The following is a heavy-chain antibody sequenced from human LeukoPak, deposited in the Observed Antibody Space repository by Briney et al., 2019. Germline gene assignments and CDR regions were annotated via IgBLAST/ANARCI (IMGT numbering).Heavy chain of an antibody. J-gene: IGHJ5*01. CDR1: GGSISSYY. Sequence: SETLSLTCTVSGGSISSYYWSWIRQPPGKGLKWIGYIYYSGSTNYNPSLKSRVTMSLDASKNQFSLKLSSVTAADTAVYYCARERVGSTTFDFWGQGTLVTVSS. CDR3: ARERVGSTTFDF. V-gene: IGHV4-59*12. D-gene: IGHD1-26*01. CDR2: IYYSGST.